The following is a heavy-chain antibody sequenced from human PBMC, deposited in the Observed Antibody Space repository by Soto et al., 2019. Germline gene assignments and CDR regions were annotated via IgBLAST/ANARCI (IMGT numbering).Heavy chain of an antibody. Sequence: QAQLVQSGAEAKRPGTSVKVSCKVSGYTFTNYFTSIRQAAGQGLEWMGWWNPNDGDKEYARQCQGRETSTRDTSIKTAYMELSSLTSDDRAVYYCARGNGRYVAWGQGTLVTVSS. V-gene: IGHV1-8*02. D-gene: IGHD1-26*01. CDR3: ARGNGRYVA. CDR1: GYTFTNY. CDR2: WNPNDGDK. J-gene: IGHJ5*02.